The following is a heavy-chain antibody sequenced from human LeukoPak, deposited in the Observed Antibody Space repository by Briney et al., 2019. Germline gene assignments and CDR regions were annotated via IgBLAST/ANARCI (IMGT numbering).Heavy chain of an antibody. CDR3: ARQEVALMLYGFDS. V-gene: IGHV4-39*01. D-gene: IGHD2-8*01. CDR1: DVSISSSTYF. J-gene: IGHJ5*01. Sequence: SETLSLTCTVSDVSISSSTYFWGWIRQPPGEGLEWIGSISYSGSTYYNPSLKSRVSISADTPKNHFSLQLSSVTAADTAVYYCARQEVALMLYGFDSWGQGTLVTVSS. CDR2: ISYSGST.